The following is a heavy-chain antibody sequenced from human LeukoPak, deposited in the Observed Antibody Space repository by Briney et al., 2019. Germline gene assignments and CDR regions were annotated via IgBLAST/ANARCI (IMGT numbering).Heavy chain of an antibody. Sequence: GGSLRLSCAASGFTFSDYTMNWVRQAPHEGLEWVSSISTRSINIFYADSVRGRFTVSRDNAKNSLYLQMNSLRAEDTAVYYCARQYDDWGQGTLVTVSS. CDR1: GFTFSDYT. V-gene: IGHV3-21*01. CDR2: ISTRSINI. J-gene: IGHJ4*02. CDR3: ARQYDD.